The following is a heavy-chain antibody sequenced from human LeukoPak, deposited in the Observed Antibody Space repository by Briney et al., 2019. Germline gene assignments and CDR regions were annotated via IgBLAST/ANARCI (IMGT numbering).Heavy chain of an antibody. Sequence: GASVKVSCKASGGTFSSYAISWVRQAPGQGLEWMGGIIPIFGTANYAQKFQGRVTITADESTSTAYMELSSLRSEDTAVYYCARDAKISDYVWGSYRHLDYWGQGTLVTVSS. CDR1: GGTFSSYA. CDR2: IIPIFGTA. J-gene: IGHJ4*02. D-gene: IGHD3-16*02. CDR3: ARDAKISDYVWGSYRHLDY. V-gene: IGHV1-69*13.